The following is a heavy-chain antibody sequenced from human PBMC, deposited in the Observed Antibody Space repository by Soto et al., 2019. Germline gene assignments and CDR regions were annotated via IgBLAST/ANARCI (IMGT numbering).Heavy chain of an antibody. D-gene: IGHD2-2*01. Sequence: VQLVESGVGLVQPGGSLRLSCAASGFSFSSYWMHWVRHAPGKGLVWVSRINSDGSSATYADSVKGRFTISRDNAKNTLYLQMNSLTPEDTAVYYCAKGVPAATRYFQHWGQGTLVTVSS. CDR3: AKGVPAATRYFQH. V-gene: IGHV3-74*01. CDR2: INSDGSSA. J-gene: IGHJ1*01. CDR1: GFSFSSYW.